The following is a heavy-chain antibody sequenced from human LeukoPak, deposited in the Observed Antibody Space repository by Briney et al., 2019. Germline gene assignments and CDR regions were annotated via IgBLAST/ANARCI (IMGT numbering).Heavy chain of an antibody. V-gene: IGHV4-59*12. CDR2: IYYSGST. Sequence: PSETLSLTCTVSGGSISSYYWSWIRQPPGKGLEWIGYIYYSGSTYYNPSLKSRVTISVDTSKSQFSLKLSSVTAADTAVYYCARESAGVTTYFDYWGQGTLVTVSS. D-gene: IGHD4-17*01. CDR3: ARESAGVTTYFDY. J-gene: IGHJ4*02. CDR1: GGSISSYY.